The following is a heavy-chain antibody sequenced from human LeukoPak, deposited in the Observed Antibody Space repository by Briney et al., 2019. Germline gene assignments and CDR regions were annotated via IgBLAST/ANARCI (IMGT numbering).Heavy chain of an antibody. J-gene: IGHJ6*02. CDR2: INPNSGGT. CDR3: ARNVEGSAGYSSGWPYYYYYGMDV. D-gene: IGHD6-19*01. Sequence: GASVKVSCKASGYTFTGYYMHWVRQAPGQGLEWMGRINPNSGGTNYAQKFQGWVTMTRDTSISTAYMELSRLRSDDTAVYYCARNVEGSAGYSSGWPYYYYYGMDVWGQGTTVTVSS. V-gene: IGHV1-2*04. CDR1: GYTFTGYY.